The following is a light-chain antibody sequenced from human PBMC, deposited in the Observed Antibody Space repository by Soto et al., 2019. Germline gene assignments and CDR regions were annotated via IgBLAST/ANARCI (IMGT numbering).Light chain of an antibody. J-gene: IGKJ1*01. Sequence: DIQMTQSPSSLSASVGDRVTITCRASQGISNSLAWYQQKPGKVPKLLIYASSTLQSGVPSRFSGSGSGTDFTHTISSLQHEDVATYYCQKYNSATHTFGQGTKVEIK. CDR1: QGISNS. CDR3: QKYNSATHT. CDR2: ASS. V-gene: IGKV1-27*01.